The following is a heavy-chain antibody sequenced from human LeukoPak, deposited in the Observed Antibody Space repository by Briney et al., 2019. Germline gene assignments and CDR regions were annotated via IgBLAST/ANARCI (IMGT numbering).Heavy chain of an antibody. CDR1: GGSFSGYY. CDR3: ARESRLNWFDP. D-gene: IGHD2-21*01. CDR2: INHSGST. Sequence: PSETLSLTCAVYGGSFSGYYWSWIRQPPGKGLEWIGEINHSGSTNYNPSLKSRVTISVDTSKNQFSLKLSSVTAADTAVYYCARESRLNWFDPWGQGTLVTVSS. V-gene: IGHV4-34*01. J-gene: IGHJ5*02.